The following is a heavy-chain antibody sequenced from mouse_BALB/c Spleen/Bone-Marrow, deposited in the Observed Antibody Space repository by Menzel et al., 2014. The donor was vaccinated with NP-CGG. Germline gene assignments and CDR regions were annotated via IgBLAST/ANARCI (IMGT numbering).Heavy chain of an antibody. Sequence: VQLQQSGTVLARPGAAVKMSCKASGYTFSNYWMHWVKQRPGQGLEWIGTIYPGNSDTTYNQKFKGKATLTAVTSTSTAYMELSSLTNEDSAVYYCTTLERNKFDYWGQGTTLTVSS. CDR1: GYTFSNYW. V-gene: IGHV1-5*01. J-gene: IGHJ2*01. CDR2: IYPGNSDT. CDR3: TTLERNKFDY. D-gene: IGHD3-1*01.